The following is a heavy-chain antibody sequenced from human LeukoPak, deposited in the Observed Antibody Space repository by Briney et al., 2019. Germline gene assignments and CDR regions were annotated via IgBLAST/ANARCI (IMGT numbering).Heavy chain of an antibody. J-gene: IGHJ4*02. CDR2: ISGSGSYI. D-gene: IGHD5-18*01. Sequence: GGSLRLSCAASGFIFSSYAMNWVRQAPGKGLEWVSSISGSGSYIHYADSMKGRFTISRDNAKNSLYLQMNSLRAEDTAVYYCARASGDIVETATMGSYWGQGTLVTVSS. CDR1: GFIFSSYA. CDR3: ARASGDIVETATMGSY. V-gene: IGHV3-21*01.